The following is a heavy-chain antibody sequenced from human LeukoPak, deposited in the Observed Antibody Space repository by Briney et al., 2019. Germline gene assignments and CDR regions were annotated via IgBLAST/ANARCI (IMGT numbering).Heavy chain of an antibody. J-gene: IGHJ4*02. CDR3: ARDRSGTDS. D-gene: IGHD6-19*01. V-gene: IGHV3-7*04. CDR1: RFTFSNYW. CDR2: IKQDESER. Sequence: GGSLRLSCAASRFTFSNYWMSWVRQAPGKGLEWVGNIKQDESERFYVDSVKGRFTISRDNAKKTLYPQMNSLRVEDTAVYYCARDRSGTDSWGQGTLVTVSS.